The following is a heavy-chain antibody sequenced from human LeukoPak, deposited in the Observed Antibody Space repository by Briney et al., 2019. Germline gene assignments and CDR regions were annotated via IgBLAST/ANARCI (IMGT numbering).Heavy chain of an antibody. J-gene: IGHJ3*02. CDR3: ATLTGGDDAFDI. CDR1: GYSISSGYY. CDR2: IYHSGST. V-gene: IGHV4-38-2*02. Sequence: PSETLSLTCTVSGYSISSGYYWGWIRQPPGNGLEWIGSIYHSGSTYYNPSLKSRVTISVDTSKNQFSLKLSSVTAADTAVYYCATLTGGDDAFDIWGQGTMVTVSS. D-gene: IGHD4-23*01.